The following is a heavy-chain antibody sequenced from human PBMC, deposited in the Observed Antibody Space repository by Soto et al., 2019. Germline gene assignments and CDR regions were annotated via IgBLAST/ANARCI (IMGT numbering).Heavy chain of an antibody. CDR3: ARDKEVLLTNYGMAV. J-gene: IGHJ6*02. CDR2: INVDGTET. Sequence: LSLSCTAPIFTFGSYWMHWFRQAPGKGLVWVSDINVDGTETWYADSVKGRFTISRDNDKKTLYLHMTGLRVDDTGVYYCARDKEVLLTNYGMAVWGQGTTVTVSS. CDR1: IFTFGSYW. V-gene: IGHV3-74*01.